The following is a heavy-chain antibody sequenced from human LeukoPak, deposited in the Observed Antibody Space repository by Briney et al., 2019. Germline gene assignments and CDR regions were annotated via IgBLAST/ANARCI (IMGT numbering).Heavy chain of an antibody. Sequence: SVKVSCKASGGAFSSNAITWVRQAPGQGLEWMGRIIPLFRSADYAQKFQGRATLTTDESMTTAYMELSSLRSEDTAVYYCARIRGRGYYYDSSAYDAAFDIWGQGAKVTVSS. D-gene: IGHD3-22*01. CDR1: GGAFSSNA. CDR3: ARIRGRGYYYDSSAYDAAFDI. J-gene: IGHJ3*02. CDR2: IIPLFRSA. V-gene: IGHV1-69*05.